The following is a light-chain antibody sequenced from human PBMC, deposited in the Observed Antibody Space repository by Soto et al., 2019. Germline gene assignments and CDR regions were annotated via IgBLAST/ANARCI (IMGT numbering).Light chain of an antibody. J-gene: IGKJ4*01. CDR3: LQSIQLPLT. V-gene: IGKV2D-29*01. CDR2: EVS. CDR1: QSLLHSDGKTY. Sequence: ILMTQTPLYMAFIPGKMASLSCQSSQSLLHSDGKTYFYWYVQKAGQPQQLLIYEVSNRFSGVPDRFSGSGSGTDFTLKISRVEAEDVGVYYCLQSIQLPLTFGGGTKVDIK.